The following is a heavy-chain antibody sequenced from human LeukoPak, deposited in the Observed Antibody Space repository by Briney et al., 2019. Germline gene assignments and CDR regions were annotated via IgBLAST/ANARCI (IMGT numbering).Heavy chain of an antibody. CDR1: GGSISSGGYS. CDR2: IYHSGST. Sequence: SHTLSLTCAVSGGSISSGGYSWSWIRQRPGNGLEWSGYIYHSGSTYYNPPLKSRVTISVDRSKNQFSLKLSSATAADTAVYYCARTYYDFWSGYYAEAGWFDPWGQGTLVTVSS. J-gene: IGHJ5*02. D-gene: IGHD3-3*01. CDR3: ARTYYDFWSGYYAEAGWFDP. V-gene: IGHV4-30-2*01.